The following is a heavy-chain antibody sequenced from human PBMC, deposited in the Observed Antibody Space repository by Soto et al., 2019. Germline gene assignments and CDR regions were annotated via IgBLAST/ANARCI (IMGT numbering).Heavy chain of an antibody. CDR2: FTTSGDFT. CDR1: GFTFSNHA. V-gene: IGHV3-23*01. J-gene: IGHJ4*02. Sequence: EVQLLDSGGALVQPGGSLRLSCATSGFTFSNHAMSWVRQAPGQGLEWVSTFTTSGDFTYYADSVKGRFTISRDNSKSTLYLQMNSLRVEDTAVYYCARLVTDWGQGTLVTVSS. CDR3: ARLVTD. D-gene: IGHD6-6*01.